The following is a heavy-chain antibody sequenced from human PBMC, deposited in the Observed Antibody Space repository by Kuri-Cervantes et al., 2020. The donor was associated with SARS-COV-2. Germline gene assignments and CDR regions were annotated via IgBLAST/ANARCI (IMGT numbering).Heavy chain of an antibody. D-gene: IGHD3-3*01. CDR1: GGSISSGGYY. J-gene: IGHJ6*02. Sequence: SCTVSGGSISSGGYYWSWIRQHPGKGLEWIGYIYYSGGTYYNPSLKSRVTISVDTSKNQFSLKLTSVTAADTAVYYCMRDTPPLEWLYTGMDVWGQGTAVTVSS. CDR3: MRDTPPLEWLYTGMDV. CDR2: IYYSGGT. V-gene: IGHV4-31*02.